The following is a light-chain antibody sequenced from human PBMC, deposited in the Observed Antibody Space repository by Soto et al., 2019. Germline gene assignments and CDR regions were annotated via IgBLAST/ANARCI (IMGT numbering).Light chain of an antibody. CDR2: GAS. CDR1: QSVSSSY. Sequence: EIVLTQSPGTLSLSPGERATLSCRASQSVSSSYLAWYQQKPGQAPRLLIYGASSRATGIPDRFSASGSGTDFTLTISRLEPADFALYYCQQYGSSPRTFGQGTKVDIK. J-gene: IGKJ1*01. V-gene: IGKV3-20*01. CDR3: QQYGSSPRT.